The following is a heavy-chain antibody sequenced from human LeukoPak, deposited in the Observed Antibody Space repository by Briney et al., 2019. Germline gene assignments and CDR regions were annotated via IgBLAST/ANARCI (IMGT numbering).Heavy chain of an antibody. V-gene: IGHV4-59*01. J-gene: IGHJ4*02. CDR1: GGSISSYY. Sequence: PSETLSLTCTVSGGSISSYYWSWIRQPPGKGLEWIGYIDYSGSTNYNPSLKSRVTISVDTSKNQFSLKLSSVTAADTAVYYCAASSYGDYWLYYFDYWGQGTLVTVSS. CDR2: IDYSGST. D-gene: IGHD4-17*01. CDR3: AASSYGDYWLYYFDY.